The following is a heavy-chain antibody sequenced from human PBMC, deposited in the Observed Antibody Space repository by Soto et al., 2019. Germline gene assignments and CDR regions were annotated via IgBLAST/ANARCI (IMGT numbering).Heavy chain of an antibody. V-gene: IGHV3-23*01. D-gene: IGHD1-26*01. CDR1: GFTFSSYA. J-gene: IGHJ5*02. Sequence: GGSLRLSCAASGFTFSSYAMSWVRQAPGKGLEWVSSITGSGSSTFYADSAKGRFSISRDNSKNTLYLQMNSLRAEDTAVYYCAKDWDGGWFDPWGQGTLGTVS. CDR3: AKDWDGGWFDP. CDR2: ITGSGSST.